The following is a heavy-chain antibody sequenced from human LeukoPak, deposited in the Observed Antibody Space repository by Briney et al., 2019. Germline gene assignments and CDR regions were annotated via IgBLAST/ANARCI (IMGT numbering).Heavy chain of an antibody. CDR3: ARDGCSTTRCYDY. CDR2: ISDSGSPI. Sequence: GGSLRLSCAASGFTFSSYSMNWVRQAPGKGLEWVSYISDSGSPIYYAYSVKCRFTISRNNAKNSLYLQMNSLRAEDTAVYYCARDGCSTTRCYDYWGQGTLVTVSS. CDR1: GFTFSSYS. J-gene: IGHJ4*02. V-gene: IGHV3-48*01. D-gene: IGHD2-2*01.